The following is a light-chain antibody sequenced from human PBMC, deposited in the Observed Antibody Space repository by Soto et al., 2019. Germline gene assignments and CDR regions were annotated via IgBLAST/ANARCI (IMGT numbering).Light chain of an antibody. J-gene: IGKJ1*01. Sequence: EIVLTQSPGTLSLSPGERATLSCRASQTISSNNLDWYQQKPGQAPRLVIYGASSRATGIPDRFSGSGSGADFTLTISRLEAEDFAVYYCHHYANSLRTFGQGTKVEIK. CDR1: QTISSNN. CDR2: GAS. V-gene: IGKV3-20*01. CDR3: HHYANSLRT.